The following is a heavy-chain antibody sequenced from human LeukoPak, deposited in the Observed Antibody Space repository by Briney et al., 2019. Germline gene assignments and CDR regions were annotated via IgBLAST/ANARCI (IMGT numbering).Heavy chain of an antibody. D-gene: IGHD1-26*01. CDR2: ISYSGST. Sequence: PSETLSLTCTVSGGSISSSSNFWGWIRQPPGKGLEWIGSISYSGSTYYNPSLRSRVTISVDTSKNQFSLKLSSVTAADTAVYYCARLTPYSGSPLGDYWGQGTLVTVSS. V-gene: IGHV4-39*01. CDR1: GGSISSSSNF. J-gene: IGHJ4*02. CDR3: ARLTPYSGSPLGDY.